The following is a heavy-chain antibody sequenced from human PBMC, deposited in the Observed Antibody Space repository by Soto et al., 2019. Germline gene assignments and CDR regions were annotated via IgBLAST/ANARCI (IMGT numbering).Heavy chain of an antibody. Sequence: SETLSLTCTVSGGAISTYYWSWIRQSPGKGLEWIGYIYYSGSTNYIPSLKSRLTISVDTSKNQFSLKLSSVTAADTAVYYCARSLTIFGVVPTYFEYWGQGLLVTVSS. V-gene: IGHV4-59*01. J-gene: IGHJ4*02. CDR1: GGAISTYY. CDR3: ARSLTIFGVVPTYFEY. D-gene: IGHD3-3*01. CDR2: IYYSGST.